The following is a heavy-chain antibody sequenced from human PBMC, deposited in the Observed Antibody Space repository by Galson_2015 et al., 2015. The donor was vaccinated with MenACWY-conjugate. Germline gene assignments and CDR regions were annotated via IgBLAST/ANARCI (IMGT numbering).Heavy chain of an antibody. CDR3: ARGHYGRAG. J-gene: IGHJ6*02. CDR2: IKKDGSEK. Sequence: SLRLSCAASGFTFRNYWMTWVRQAPGKGLEWVASIKKDGSEKYYVDSVKGRFTISRDNAKNSLYLEMNSLRVEDTAVYSCARGHYGRAGWGRGAAGTAS. V-gene: IGHV3-7*03. CDR1: GFTFRNYW.